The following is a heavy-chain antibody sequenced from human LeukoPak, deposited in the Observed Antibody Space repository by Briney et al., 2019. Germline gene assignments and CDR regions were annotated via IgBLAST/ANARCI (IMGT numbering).Heavy chain of an antibody. J-gene: IGHJ4*02. CDR2: IYFSGST. Sequence: SETLSLTCTVSGGSISSSSHYWGWIRQPPGKGLEWIGRIYFSGSTSYNPTLESRVTISVDTSKNQFSLKLSSVTAADTAVYYCARVEMATIVPDYWGQGTLVTVSS. CDR1: GGSISSSSHY. D-gene: IGHD5-24*01. V-gene: IGHV4-39*01. CDR3: ARVEMATIVPDY.